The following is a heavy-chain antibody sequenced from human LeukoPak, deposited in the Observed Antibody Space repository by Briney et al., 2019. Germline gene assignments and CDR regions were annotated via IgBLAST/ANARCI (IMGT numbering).Heavy chain of an antibody. CDR2: IYSGGST. CDR1: GFTVSSNY. J-gene: IGHJ4*02. D-gene: IGHD1-26*01. V-gene: IGHV3-53*05. CDR3: ATGEEWELLDQYYFDY. Sequence: PGGSLRLSCAASGFTVSSNYMSWVRQAPGKGLEWVSVIYSGGSTYYADSVKGRFTISRDNSKNTLYLQMNSLRAEDTAVYYCATGEEWELLDQYYFDYWGQGTLVTVSS.